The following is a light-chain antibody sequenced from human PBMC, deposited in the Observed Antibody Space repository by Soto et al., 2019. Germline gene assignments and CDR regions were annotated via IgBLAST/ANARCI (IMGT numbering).Light chain of an antibody. Sequence: DIQMTQSPSTLSASVGDRVNITCRASQSISSWLAWYQQKPGKAPKLLIYKASTLQTGVPSRFSGSGSGTEFTLTISSLQPDDFATYHCQQYNTYSLTFGGGTKVEIK. J-gene: IGKJ4*01. CDR3: QQYNTYSLT. CDR2: KAS. V-gene: IGKV1-5*03. CDR1: QSISSW.